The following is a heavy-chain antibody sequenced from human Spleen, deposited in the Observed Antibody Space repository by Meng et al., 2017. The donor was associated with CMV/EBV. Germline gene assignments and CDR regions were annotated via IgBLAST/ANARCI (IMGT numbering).Heavy chain of an antibody. Sequence: QLRLQESGPVLVKPSETLSLTCSVSGASISSSSNNYWAWSRQPPGKGLEWIGTIYYTGTTYYNPSLKSRVTISVDTSKNQFSLKLSSVTAADTAVYYCARVAYSNWFDPWGQGTLVTVSS. CDR2: IYYTGTT. J-gene: IGHJ5*02. V-gene: IGHV4-39*07. CDR3: ARVAYSNWFDP. CDR1: GASISSSSNNY. D-gene: IGHD4-11*01.